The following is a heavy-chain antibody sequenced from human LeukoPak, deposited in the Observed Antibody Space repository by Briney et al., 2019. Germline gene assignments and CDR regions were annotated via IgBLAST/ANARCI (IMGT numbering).Heavy chain of an antibody. CDR2: INPSGGST. Sequence: ASVKVSCTASGYTFTSYYMHWVRQAPGQGLEGMGIINPSGGSTSYAQKFQGRVTMTRDTSTSTVYMELSSLRSEDTAVYYCARDRAALRYFERGGPDYWGQGTLVTVSS. J-gene: IGHJ4*02. D-gene: IGHD3-9*01. CDR1: GYTFTSYY. CDR3: ARDRAALRYFERGGPDY. V-gene: IGHV1-46*01.